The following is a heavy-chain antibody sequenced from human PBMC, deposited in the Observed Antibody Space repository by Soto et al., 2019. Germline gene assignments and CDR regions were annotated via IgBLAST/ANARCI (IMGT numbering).Heavy chain of an antibody. J-gene: IGHJ6*02. D-gene: IGHD6-6*01. CDR1: GGTFSSYA. CDR2: IIPIFGTA. Sequence: HVQLVQSGAEVKKPGSSVKVSCRASGGTFSSYAISWVRQAPGQGLEWMGGIIPIFGTANYAQKFQGRVTITADKSTSTAYKELRSLRSEDTAVYYCASNDYSSSTPYYYYYGMDVWGQGTTVTVSS. CDR3: ASNDYSSSTPYYYYYGMDV. V-gene: IGHV1-69*06.